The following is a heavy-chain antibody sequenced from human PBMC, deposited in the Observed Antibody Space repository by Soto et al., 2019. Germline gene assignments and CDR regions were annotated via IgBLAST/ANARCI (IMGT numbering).Heavy chain of an antibody. J-gene: IGHJ5*02. CDR1: GFTFSSYA. CDR2: ISGSGGST. D-gene: IGHD6-19*01. Sequence: GGSLRLSCAASGFTFSSYAMSWVRQAPGKGLEWVSAISGSGGSTYYADSVKGRFTISRDNSKNTLYLQMNSLRAEDTAVYYCAKPVSIAVAGTSWFDPWGQGTLVTVPS. V-gene: IGHV3-23*01. CDR3: AKPVSIAVAGTSWFDP.